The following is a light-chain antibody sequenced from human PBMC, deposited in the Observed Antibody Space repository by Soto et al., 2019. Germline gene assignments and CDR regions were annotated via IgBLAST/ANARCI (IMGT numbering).Light chain of an antibody. J-gene: IGKJ3*01. V-gene: IGKV3-20*01. Sequence: EIVLTQSPVTLSLSPGERATLSCRASQSVSNSYLAWYRQTPGQAPRLLIYAASSRATGTPDRFSGSGSGTDFTLTISRLEPEDFAVYYCQQYGSSFTFGPGTKVDIK. CDR2: AAS. CDR1: QSVSNSY. CDR3: QQYGSSFT.